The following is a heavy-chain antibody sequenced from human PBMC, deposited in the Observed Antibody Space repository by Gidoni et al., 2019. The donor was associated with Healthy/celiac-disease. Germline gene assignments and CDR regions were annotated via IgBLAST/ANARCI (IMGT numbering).Heavy chain of an antibody. D-gene: IGHD3-3*01. CDR2: IRWRGSRT. Sequence: EVQLLEAGGGWVQPGGSLRLACAASGLTCSSDAMSWVRPAQGNGLERVACIRWRGSRTSFADYVKGRLTSSRDNSKNTLYMQMNSLRAEDTAVYYCGGYDSFRAHQFDYWGQGPLVTVSX. CDR1: GLTCSSDA. J-gene: IGHJ4*02. CDR3: GGYDSFRAHQFDY. V-gene: IGHV3-23*01.